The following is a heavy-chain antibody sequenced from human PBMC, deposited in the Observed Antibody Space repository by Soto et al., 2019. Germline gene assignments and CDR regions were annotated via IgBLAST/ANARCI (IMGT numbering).Heavy chain of an antibody. V-gene: IGHV3-23*01. J-gene: IGHJ4*02. D-gene: IGHD3-22*01. CDR2: ISGSGGST. CDR1: GFTFSSYA. CDR3: AKDLFIISSGYYYERNTVEDY. Sequence: EVQLLESGGGLVQPGGSLRLSCAASGFTFSSYAMSWVRQAPGKGLEWVSAISGSGGSTYYADSVKGRFTISRDNSKNTLYLQMNSLRAEDTAVYYCAKDLFIISSGYYYERNTVEDYWGQGTLVTVAS.